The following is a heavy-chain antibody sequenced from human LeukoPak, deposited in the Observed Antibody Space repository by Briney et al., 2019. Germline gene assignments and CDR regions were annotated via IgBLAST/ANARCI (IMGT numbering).Heavy chain of an antibody. Sequence: GGSLRLSCAASGFTFSNSAMSWVRQAPGKGLEWVSTLSGSGITTYYADSVKGRFTISGDNSKNTLYLQMNSLRAEDTAVYYCAKGIYSSGWSYFDYWGHGTLVTVSS. D-gene: IGHD6-19*01. CDR3: AKGIYSSGWSYFDY. J-gene: IGHJ4*01. V-gene: IGHV3-23*01. CDR1: GFTFSNSA. CDR2: LSGSGITT.